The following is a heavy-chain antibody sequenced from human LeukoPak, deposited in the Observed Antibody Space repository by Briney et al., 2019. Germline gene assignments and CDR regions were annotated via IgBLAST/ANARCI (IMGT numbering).Heavy chain of an antibody. D-gene: IGHD3-22*01. CDR3: ARTMDSRGPWDFQH. CDR1: GFPFSSYE. Sequence: PWGSLRLSCAASGFPFSSYEMNWVRQAPGKGLEWVSYISSSGGTIYYADSVKGRFTISRDNAKNLLYLHMNNLRAEDTAVYYCARTMDSRGPWDFQHWGQGPLVTVSS. V-gene: IGHV3-48*03. CDR2: ISSSGGTI. J-gene: IGHJ1*01.